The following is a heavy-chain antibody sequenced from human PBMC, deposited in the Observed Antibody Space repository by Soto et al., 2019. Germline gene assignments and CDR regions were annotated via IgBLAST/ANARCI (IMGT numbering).Heavy chain of an antibody. D-gene: IGHD4-17*01. CDR2: ISYDGSNK. Sequence: QVQLVESGGGVVQPGRSLRLSCAASGFTFSSYAMHWFRQAPGKGLEWVAVISYDGSNKYYADSVKGRFTISRDNSKNTLYLQMNSLRAEDTAVYYCARPSTTVTTLNGCDPLGPGTLVPVSS. J-gene: IGHJ5*02. CDR1: GFTFSSYA. CDR3: ARPSTTVTTLNGCDP. V-gene: IGHV3-30-3*01.